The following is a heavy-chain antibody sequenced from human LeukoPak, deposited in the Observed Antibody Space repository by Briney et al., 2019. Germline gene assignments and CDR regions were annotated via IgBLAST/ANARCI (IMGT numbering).Heavy chain of an antibody. CDR3: ARTAALRLQWYFDL. D-gene: IGHD2-15*01. CDR2: IHNRGNT. V-gene: IGHV4-59*01. J-gene: IGHJ2*01. CDR1: GGSISAYS. Sequence: PSGTLSLTCSVSGGSISAYSWTWIRQPPGKGLEWIGYIHNRGNTNYNPSLKSRVTISADTSRNQFSLKLSSVTAADTAVYYCARTAALRLQWYFDLWGRGTLVSVSS.